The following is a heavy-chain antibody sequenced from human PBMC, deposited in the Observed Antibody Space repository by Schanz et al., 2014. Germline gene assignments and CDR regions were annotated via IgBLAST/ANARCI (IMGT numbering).Heavy chain of an antibody. CDR1: GFTVSSNY. V-gene: IGHV3-53*01. D-gene: IGHD2-2*01. Sequence: EVQLVESGGGLIQPGGSLRLSCVASGFTVSSNYMSWVRQAPGKGLEWVSVIYSDGRTYYGDSEKGRFTISRDNSKNTQYVQMNSLRDEDAAMYYCAKRCSSTSCSHGAFDIWGQGTMVTVSS. CDR2: IYSDGRT. CDR3: AKRCSSTSCSHGAFDI. J-gene: IGHJ3*02.